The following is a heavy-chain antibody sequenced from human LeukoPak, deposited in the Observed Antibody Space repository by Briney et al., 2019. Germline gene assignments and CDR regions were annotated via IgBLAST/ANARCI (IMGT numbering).Heavy chain of an antibody. J-gene: IGHJ4*02. Sequence: PGGSLRLSCAASGFTFSSNSMNWVRQAPGKGLEWVSSISSSSSYIYYADSVKGRFTISRDNAKNSLYLQVNSLRAEDTAVYYCVTDYDRTNGYWGRGTLVTVSS. CDR1: GFTFSSNS. V-gene: IGHV3-21*01. CDR2: ISSSSSYI. D-gene: IGHD4-17*01. CDR3: VTDYDRTNGY.